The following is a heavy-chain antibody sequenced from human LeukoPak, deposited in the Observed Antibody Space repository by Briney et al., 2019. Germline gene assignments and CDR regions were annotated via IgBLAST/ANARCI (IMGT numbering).Heavy chain of an antibody. CDR2: ISYDGSNK. CDR1: GFTFSSYG. D-gene: IGHD3-10*01. J-gene: IGHJ4*02. CDR3: AKDIHTMVRSPLDY. Sequence: GRSLRLSCAASGFTFSSYGMHWVRQAPGKGLEWVAVISYDGSNKYYADSVKGRFTISRDNSKTTLYLQMNSLRAEDTAVYYCAKDIHTMVRSPLDYWGQGTLVTVSS. V-gene: IGHV3-30*18.